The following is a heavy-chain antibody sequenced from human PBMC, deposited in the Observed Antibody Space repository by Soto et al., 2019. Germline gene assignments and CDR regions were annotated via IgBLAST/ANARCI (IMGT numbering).Heavy chain of an antibody. J-gene: IGHJ5*02. Sequence: PSETLSLTCTVSGGSISSYYWSWIRQPPGKGLEWIGYIYYSGSTNYNPSLKSRVSISAETSKNQFSLKLSSVTAADTAVYYCAREWHCSSTSCYARGGNNWFDPWGQGTLVTVSS. V-gene: IGHV4-59*01. CDR3: AREWHCSSTSCYARGGNNWFDP. D-gene: IGHD2-2*01. CDR2: IYYSGST. CDR1: GGSISSYY.